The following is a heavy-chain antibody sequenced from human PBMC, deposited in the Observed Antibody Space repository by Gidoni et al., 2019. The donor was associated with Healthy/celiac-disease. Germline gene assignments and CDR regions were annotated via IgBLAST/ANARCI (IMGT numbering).Heavy chain of an antibody. CDR3: ASGPGGSYLTFDY. CDR1: AGSISSHY. J-gene: IGHJ4*02. CDR2: IYTSGST. D-gene: IGHD1-26*01. V-gene: IGHV4-4*07. Sequence: QVHLQESGPGLVKPSETLSLTCTVPAGSISSHYWSWIRQPAGKGLEWIGRIYTSGSTNYNTSLKSRVTMSVDTSKNQFSLKLSSVTAADTAVYYCASGPGGSYLTFDYWGQGTLVTVSS.